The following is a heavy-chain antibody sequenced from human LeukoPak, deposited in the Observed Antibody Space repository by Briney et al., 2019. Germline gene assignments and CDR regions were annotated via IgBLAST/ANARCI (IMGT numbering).Heavy chain of an antibody. D-gene: IGHD1-1*01. J-gene: IGHJ4*02. CDR1: GGTFSSYA. CDR2: ITPILGIA. CDR3: ASENNWNDVY. V-gene: IGHV1-69*04. Sequence: SVKVSCKASGGTFSSYAISWVRQAPGQGLEWMGRITPILGIANYAQKFQGRVTITADKSTSTAYMELSSLRSEDTAVYYCASENNWNDVYWGQGTLVTVSS.